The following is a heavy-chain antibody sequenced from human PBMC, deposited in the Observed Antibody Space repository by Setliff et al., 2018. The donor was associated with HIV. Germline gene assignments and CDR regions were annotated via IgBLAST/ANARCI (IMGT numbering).Heavy chain of an antibody. V-gene: IGHV1-69*13. J-gene: IGHJ4*02. CDR3: ARVRSGSYGGRAYFDY. CDR2: IIPIFGTA. CDR1: GGTFSSYA. D-gene: IGHD1-26*01. Sequence: SVKVSCKASGGTFSSYAISWVRQAPGQGLEWMGGIIPIFGTANYAQKFQGRVTITADESTSTAYMELSSLRSEDTAVYYCARVRSGSYGGRAYFDYWGQGTLVTVSS.